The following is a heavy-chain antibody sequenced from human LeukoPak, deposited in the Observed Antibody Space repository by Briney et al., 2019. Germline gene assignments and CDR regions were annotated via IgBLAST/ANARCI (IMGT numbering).Heavy chain of an antibody. D-gene: IGHD1-26*01. V-gene: IGHV3-53*01. Sequence: GGSLRLSCAASGFSVSSTYMSWVRQAPGKGLEWVSLMYSHGLTSYGDSVRGRFTISRDTSKNTLHLQMNSLRDEDTAIYYCVRDIGSYPPEKWGQGTLVTVSS. CDR1: GFSVSSTY. CDR2: MYSHGLT. CDR3: VRDIGSYPPEK. J-gene: IGHJ4*02.